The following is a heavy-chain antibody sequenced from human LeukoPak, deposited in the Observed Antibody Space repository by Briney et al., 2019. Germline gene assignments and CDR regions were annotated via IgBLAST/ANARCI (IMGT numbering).Heavy chain of an antibody. V-gene: IGHV1-18*01. D-gene: IGHD3-10*01. J-gene: IGHJ4*02. CDR1: GGTFSSYA. Sequence: ASVKVSCKASGGTFSSYAISWVRQAPGQGLEWMGWISAYNGNTNYAQKLQGRVTMTTDTSTSTAYMELRSLRSDDTAVYYCARVIYYGSGTHSLVSDYWGQGTLVTVSS. CDR3: ARVIYYGSGTHSLVSDY. CDR2: ISAYNGNT.